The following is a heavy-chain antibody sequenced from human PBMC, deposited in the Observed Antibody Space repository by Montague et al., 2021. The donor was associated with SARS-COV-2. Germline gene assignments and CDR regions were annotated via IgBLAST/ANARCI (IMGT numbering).Heavy chain of an antibody. J-gene: IGHJ4*02. V-gene: IGHV4-61*02. CDR1: GGSISSDSYH. CDR2: VYTTGST. CDR3: ARAVIYGGYAFAYFDF. D-gene: IGHD5-12*01. Sequence: TLSLTCTVSGGSISSDSYHWSWIRQPAGKGLEWIGRVYTTGSTNYNPSLKSRVTISGDTSRNQFSLRLTSVTAADTAMYYCARAVIYGGYAFAYFDFWGQGVLVTVSS.